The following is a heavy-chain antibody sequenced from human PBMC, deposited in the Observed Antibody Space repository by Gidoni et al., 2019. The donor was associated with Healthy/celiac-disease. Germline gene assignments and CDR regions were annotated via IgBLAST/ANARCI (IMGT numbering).Heavy chain of an antibody. Sequence: EVQLVESGGGLVQPGGSLSLSCAASGFTFSSYWMGWVRQAPGKGLAGVANIKQDGSEKYYVDSVKGRFTISRDNAKNSLYLQMNSLRAEDTAVYYCARVWYDYIWGSLRKVWFDPWGQGTLVTVSS. CDR2: IKQDGSEK. V-gene: IGHV3-7*01. D-gene: IGHD3-16*01. CDR1: GFTFSSYW. J-gene: IGHJ5*02. CDR3: ARVWYDYIWGSLRKVWFDP.